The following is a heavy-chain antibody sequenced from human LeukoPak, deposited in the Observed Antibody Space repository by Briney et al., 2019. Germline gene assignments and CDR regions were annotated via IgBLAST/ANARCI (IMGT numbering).Heavy chain of an antibody. D-gene: IGHD3-22*01. CDR2: MSYDGTNE. V-gene: IGHV3-30*03. CDR3: ATLPYYYDSSGSYYFDY. CDR1: GFTFRSYG. Sequence: GKSLRLSCAASGFTFRSYGIHWVRQAPGKGLEWVAVMSYDGTNEYYADSLKGRFTISRDNSKNTLYLQMNSLRVEDTAVYYCATLPYYYDSSGSYYFDYWGQGTLVTVSS. J-gene: IGHJ4*02.